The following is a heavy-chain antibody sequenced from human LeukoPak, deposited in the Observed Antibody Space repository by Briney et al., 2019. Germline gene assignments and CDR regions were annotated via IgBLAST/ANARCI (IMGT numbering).Heavy chain of an antibody. CDR1: GGSISSYY. Sequence: SETLSLTCTVSGGSISSYYWSWIRQPPGKGLEWIGYIYYSGSTNYNPSLKSRVTISVDTSKNQFSLKLSSVTAADTAVYYCARDRDSSGYFDYWGQGTLVTVSS. J-gene: IGHJ4*02. CDR3: ARDRDSSGYFDY. CDR2: IYYSGST. D-gene: IGHD3-22*01. V-gene: IGHV4-59*01.